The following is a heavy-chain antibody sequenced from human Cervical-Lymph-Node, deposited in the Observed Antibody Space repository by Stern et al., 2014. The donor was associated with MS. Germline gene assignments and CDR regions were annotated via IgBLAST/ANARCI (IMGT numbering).Heavy chain of an antibody. V-gene: IGHV3-48*02. CDR3: AREWYSSSWYDY. CDR1: GFTFSSYS. J-gene: IGHJ4*02. CDR2: IRSRSSTI. D-gene: IGHD6-13*01. Sequence: EVQLVESGGGLVQPGGSLRLSCAASGFTFSSYSMNWVRQAPGKGLEWGSYIRSRSSTIYYADSVKGRFTISRDNAKNSLYLQMNSLRDEDTAVYYCAREWYSSSWYDYWGQGTLVTVSS.